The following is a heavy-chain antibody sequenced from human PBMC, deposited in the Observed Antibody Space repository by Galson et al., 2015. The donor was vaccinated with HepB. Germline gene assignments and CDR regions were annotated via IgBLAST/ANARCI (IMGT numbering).Heavy chain of an antibody. V-gene: IGHV5-51*01. D-gene: IGHD3-3*01. CDR1: GYTFGSDW. Sequence: QSGAEVKKPGDSLKISCEGSGYTFGSDWIAWVRQVPGKGLELMGIIYPGDSKTRYSPSFQGQVTMSVDMSVSTAYLQWSSLKASDTAMYYCARRPDRFRSMESRSDDAFDMWGQGTMVTVS. CDR3: ARRPDRFRSMESRSDDAFDM. CDR2: IYPGDSKT. J-gene: IGHJ3*02.